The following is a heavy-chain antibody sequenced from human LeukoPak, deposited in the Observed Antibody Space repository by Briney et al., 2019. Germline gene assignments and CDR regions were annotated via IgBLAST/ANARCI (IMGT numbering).Heavy chain of an antibody. Sequence: GGSLRLSCAASGFTFSSYWMSWVRQAPGKGLKCVANIKQDGSEKYYVDSVKGRFTISRDNAKNSLYLQMNSLRAEDTAVYYCARDDCSSISCYHNWFDPWGQGTLVTVSS. J-gene: IGHJ5*02. CDR2: IKQDGSEK. CDR1: GFTFSSYW. D-gene: IGHD2-2*01. V-gene: IGHV3-7*01. CDR3: ARDDCSSISCYHNWFDP.